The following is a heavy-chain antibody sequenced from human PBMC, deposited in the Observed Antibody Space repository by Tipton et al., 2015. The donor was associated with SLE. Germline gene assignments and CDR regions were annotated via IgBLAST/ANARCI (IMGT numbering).Heavy chain of an antibody. V-gene: IGHV4-59*08. CDR3: AKRAHIVIGRGYFDF. J-gene: IGHJ4*02. D-gene: IGHD2-15*01. Sequence: TLSLTCTVSGASISTSYWSWIRQPPGQGLEWIGSIYYSVSTTFNPSHKSRVTISADTSKKEVSLTLNSVTAADTAVYYCAKRAHIVIGRGYFDFWGRGILVTVPS. CDR2: IYYSVST. CDR1: GASISTSY.